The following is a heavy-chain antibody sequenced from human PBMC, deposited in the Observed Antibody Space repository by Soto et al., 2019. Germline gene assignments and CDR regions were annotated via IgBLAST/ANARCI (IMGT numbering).Heavy chain of an antibody. J-gene: IGHJ4*02. Sequence: GGSLRLSCAASGFTFSSYAMSWVRQAPGKGLEWVSAISGSGGSTYYADSVKGRLTISRENSKNTLYLQMNSLRAEDTAVYYCAKVGDTADPAHYRDFDWLLLSILYYFDYWGQGTLVTVSS. CDR1: GFTFSSYA. D-gene: IGHD3-9*01. CDR3: AKVGDTADPAHYRDFDWLLLSILYYFDY. V-gene: IGHV3-23*01. CDR2: ISGSGGST.